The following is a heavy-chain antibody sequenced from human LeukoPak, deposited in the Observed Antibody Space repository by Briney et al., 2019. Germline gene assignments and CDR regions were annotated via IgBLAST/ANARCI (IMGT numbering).Heavy chain of an antibody. Sequence: ASVKVSCKASGYTFTSYGISWVRQAPGQGLEWMGWISAYNGNTNYAQKLQGRVTMTTDTSTSTAYMELRSLRSDDTAVYYCARGIDSGSPPLGTFEIWGQGTMVTVSS. CDR2: ISAYNGNT. V-gene: IGHV1-18*01. CDR3: ARGIDSGSPPLGTFEI. CDR1: GYTFTSYG. J-gene: IGHJ3*02. D-gene: IGHD1-26*01.